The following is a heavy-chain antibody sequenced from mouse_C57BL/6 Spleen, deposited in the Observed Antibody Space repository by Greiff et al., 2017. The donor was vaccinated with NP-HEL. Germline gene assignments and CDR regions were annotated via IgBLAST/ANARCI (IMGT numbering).Heavy chain of an antibody. CDR1: GYTFTEYT. J-gene: IGHJ1*03. CDR2: FYPGSGSI. Sequence: QVQLQQSGAELVKPGASVKLSCKASGYTFTEYTIHWVKQRSGQGLEWIGWFYPGSGSIKYNEKFKDKATLTADKSSSTVYMELSRLTSEDSAVYFCARHGPLGSDYGSSYVDWYFDVWGTGTTVTVSS. D-gene: IGHD1-1*01. CDR3: ARHGPLGSDYGSSYVDWYFDV. V-gene: IGHV1-62-2*01.